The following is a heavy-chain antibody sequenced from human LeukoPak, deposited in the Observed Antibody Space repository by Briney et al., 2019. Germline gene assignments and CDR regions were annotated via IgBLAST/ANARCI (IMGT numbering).Heavy chain of an antibody. Sequence: SQPLSLPSTVSGGSISSGGYYWSWIRQHPGKGLAWIGYIYYSGSTYYTPSLKSRVTISVDTSKNQFSLKLSSVTAADTAVYYCARVRYCSGGSCYSPYYYYYMDVWGKGTTVTVSS. D-gene: IGHD2-15*01. CDR1: GGSISSGGYY. V-gene: IGHV4-31*03. CDR3: ARVRYCSGGSCYSPYYYYYMDV. J-gene: IGHJ6*03. CDR2: IYYSGST.